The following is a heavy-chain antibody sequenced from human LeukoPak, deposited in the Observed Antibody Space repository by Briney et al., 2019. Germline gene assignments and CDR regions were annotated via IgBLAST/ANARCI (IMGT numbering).Heavy chain of an antibody. V-gene: IGHV3-30-3*01. CDR2: ISYDGSNK. Sequence: GVSLRLSCAASGFTFRSYAMHWVRQAPGKGLEWVAVISYDGSNKYYADSVKGRFTISRDNSKNTLYLQMNSLRAEDTAVYYCARDQDYYDSSGYQYWGQGTLVTVSS. CDR3: ARDQDYYDSSGYQY. D-gene: IGHD3-22*01. J-gene: IGHJ4*02. CDR1: GFTFRSYA.